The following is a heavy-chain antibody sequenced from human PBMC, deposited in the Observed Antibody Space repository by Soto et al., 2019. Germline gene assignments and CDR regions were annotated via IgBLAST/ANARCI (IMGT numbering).Heavy chain of an antibody. D-gene: IGHD3-16*01. J-gene: IGHJ4*02. V-gene: IGHV1-18*01. CDR1: GYTFTSYG. CDR2: ISAYNGNT. Sequence: ASVKVSCKASGYTFTSYGISWVRQAPGQGLEWMGWISAYNGNTNYAQKLQGRVTMTTDTSTSTAYMELRSLRSDDTAVYYCARVRFWGSYLPPDIDYCGKETLVPVSS. CDR3: ARVRFWGSYLPPDIDY.